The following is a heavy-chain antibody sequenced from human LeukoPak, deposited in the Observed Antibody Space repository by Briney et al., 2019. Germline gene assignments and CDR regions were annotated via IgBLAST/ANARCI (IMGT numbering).Heavy chain of an antibody. Sequence: ASVNLSSKPSGYTFTVYYIHCVRLAPGQGLEWRGWINPHSGGTKDAQKFQDRVTITRDTSISTAYMEVSRLRSDDTAVYYCARGYCSGGSCLDYWGQGTLVTVSS. CDR1: GYTFTVYY. CDR3: ARGYCSGGSCLDY. D-gene: IGHD2-15*01. J-gene: IGHJ4*02. V-gene: IGHV1-2*02. CDR2: INPHSGGT.